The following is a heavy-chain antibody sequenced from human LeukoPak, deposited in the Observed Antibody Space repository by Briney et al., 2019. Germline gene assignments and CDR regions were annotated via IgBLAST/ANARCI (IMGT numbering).Heavy chain of an antibody. CDR3: AKEVEMLFDC. V-gene: IGHV3-30-3*01. D-gene: IGHD5-24*01. CDR1: GFTFSSYA. J-gene: IGHJ4*02. Sequence: GGSLRLSCAASGFTFSSYAMHWVRQAPGKGLEWVAVIPYDGSDRNHADSVKGRFTISRDNSKNTLYLQMNSLRAEDTAVYFCAKEVEMLFDCWGQGTLVTVSS. CDR2: IPYDGSDR.